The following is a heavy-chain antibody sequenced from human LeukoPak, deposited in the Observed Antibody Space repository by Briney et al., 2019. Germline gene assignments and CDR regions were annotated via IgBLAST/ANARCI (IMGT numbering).Heavy chain of an antibody. D-gene: IGHD6-13*01. CDR3: ARTAAGTGDGFDP. Sequence: SETLSLTCTVSGGSISSYYWSWIRQPPGKGLEWIGYIYYSGSTNYNPSLKSRVTISVDTSKNQFSLKLSSVTAADTAVYYCARTAAGTGDGFDPWGQGTLVTVSS. CDR2: IYYSGST. CDR1: GGSISSYY. V-gene: IGHV4-59*01. J-gene: IGHJ5*02.